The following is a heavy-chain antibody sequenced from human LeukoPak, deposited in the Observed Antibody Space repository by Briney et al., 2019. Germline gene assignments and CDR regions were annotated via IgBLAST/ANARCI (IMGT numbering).Heavy chain of an antibody. V-gene: IGHV4-59*01. J-gene: IGHJ6*03. Sequence: TSSETLSLTCTVSGGSISSYYWSWIRQPPGKGLEWIGYIYYGGSTNYNPSLKSRVTISVDTSKNQFSLKLSSVTAADTAVYYCARVRGGGYVSYYYYYMDVWGKGTTVTVSS. CDR1: GGSISSYY. CDR2: IYYGGST. D-gene: IGHD5-12*01. CDR3: ARVRGGGYVSYYYYYMDV.